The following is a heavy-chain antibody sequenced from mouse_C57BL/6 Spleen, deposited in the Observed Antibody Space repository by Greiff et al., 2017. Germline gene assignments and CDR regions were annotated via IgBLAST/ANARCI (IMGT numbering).Heavy chain of an antibody. CDR3: ARGGNPHFDY. Sequence: VQLQQSGAELVKPGASVKISCKASGYAFSSYWMNWVQQRPGKGLEWIGQIYPGDGDTNYHGKFKGKATLTADKSSSTAYMQLSSLTSEDSAVYFCARGGNPHFDYWGQGTTLTVSS. CDR2: IYPGDGDT. J-gene: IGHJ2*01. CDR1: GYAFSSYW. D-gene: IGHD2-1*01. V-gene: IGHV1-80*01.